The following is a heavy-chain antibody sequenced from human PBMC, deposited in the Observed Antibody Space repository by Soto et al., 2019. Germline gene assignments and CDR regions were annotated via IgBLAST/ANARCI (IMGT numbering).Heavy chain of an antibody. Sequence: EVQLLESGGGLVQPGGSLRLSCAASGFSFSSYAMNWVRQAPGKGLECVSVISGSDSSTYYADSVEGRFTISRDNSKNKLYLQMNSRRAEDTAVYYCARVLCGSSSCHYYFYGMDVWGQGTTVTVSS. J-gene: IGHJ6*02. D-gene: IGHD6-6*01. V-gene: IGHV3-23*01. CDR2: ISGSDSST. CDR1: GFSFSSYA. CDR3: ARVLCGSSSCHYYFYGMDV.